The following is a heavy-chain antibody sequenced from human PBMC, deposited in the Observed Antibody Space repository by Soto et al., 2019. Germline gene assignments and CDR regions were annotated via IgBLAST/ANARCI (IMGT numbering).Heavy chain of an antibody. CDR3: AKRNGWGGYSFYFDN. CDR1: GFTFSSYA. V-gene: IGHV3-23*01. Sequence: EVQLLESGGGLVQPGGSLRLSCAASGFTFSSYAMNWVRQAPGKGLEWVATIRGSGGSTYYADSVKGRFTVTRDNSKNTLYLRMNSLSAEDTAVYYCAKRNGWGGYSFYFDNWGQGTLVTVSS. J-gene: IGHJ4*02. D-gene: IGHD3-16*01. CDR2: IRGSGGST.